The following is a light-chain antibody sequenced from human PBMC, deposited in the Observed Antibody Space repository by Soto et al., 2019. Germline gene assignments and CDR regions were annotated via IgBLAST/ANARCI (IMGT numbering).Light chain of an antibody. CDR2: KAS. J-gene: IGKJ5*01. V-gene: IGKV1-5*03. Sequence: DIQMTQSPSTLSASVGDRVTITCRASEGISRWLAWYQQKPGKAPKLLIYKASSLESGVPSRFGGSGSGTEFTLTINSLQADDFATYYCQQHNSFSITFGQGTRLEIK. CDR1: EGISRW. CDR3: QQHNSFSIT.